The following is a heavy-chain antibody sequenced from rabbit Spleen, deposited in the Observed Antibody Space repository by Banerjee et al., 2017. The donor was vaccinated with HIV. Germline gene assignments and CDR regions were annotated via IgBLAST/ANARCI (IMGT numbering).Heavy chain of an antibody. V-gene: IGHV1S47*01. CDR3: VRDQAGDADYGPYYLNL. CDR1: EFDFSNYG. J-gene: IGHJ4*01. Sequence: QEQLVESGGGLVKPEGSLKLSCKASEFDFSNYGVSWVRQAPGKGLEWIGYIEPIFGNTYYANWVNGRFTISSHNAQNTLYLQLSSLTAADTATYFCVRDQAGDADYGPYYLNLWGPGTLVTVS. CDR2: IEPIFGNT. D-gene: IGHD2-1*01.